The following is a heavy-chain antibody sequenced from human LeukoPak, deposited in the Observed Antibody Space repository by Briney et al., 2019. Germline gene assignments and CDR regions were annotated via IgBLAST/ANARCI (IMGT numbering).Heavy chain of an antibody. Sequence: GRSLRLSCAASGFTFSSYGMHWVRQAPGKGLEWVAVIWYDGSNKCYADSVKGRFTISRDNSKNTLYLQMNSLRAEDTAVYYCARDFYDSSGYYYWLGYWGQGTLVTVSS. J-gene: IGHJ4*02. CDR2: IWYDGSNK. CDR1: GFTFSSYG. CDR3: ARDFYDSSGYYYWLGY. V-gene: IGHV3-33*01. D-gene: IGHD3-22*01.